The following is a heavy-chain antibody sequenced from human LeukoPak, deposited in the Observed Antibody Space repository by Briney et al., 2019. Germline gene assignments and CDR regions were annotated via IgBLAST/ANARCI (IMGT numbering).Heavy chain of an antibody. D-gene: IGHD2-15*01. CDR2: INPSGGST. CDR1: GYTFTNYY. CDR3: ARGYCSGGGCSVLDAFDG. Sequence: ASVKVSCKTSGYTFTNYYIHWVRRAPGQGLEWMGKINPSGGSTSHPQKFQGRVTMTRDASTTTVYMELSTLRSEDTAIYYCARGYCSGGGCSVLDAFDGWGQGTMVTVSS. J-gene: IGHJ3*01. V-gene: IGHV1-46*01.